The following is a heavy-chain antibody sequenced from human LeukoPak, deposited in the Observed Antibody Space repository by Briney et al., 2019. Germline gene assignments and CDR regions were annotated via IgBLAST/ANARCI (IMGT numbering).Heavy chain of an antibody. Sequence: SETLSLTCTVSGGSITGYYWTWIRQPPGKGLEWIGYIYYSGSSNYNPSLKSRVTKSIHTSKNQFSLNLSSVTAADTAVYYCARVFGGGRGGWFDPWGQGTLVAVSS. CDR2: IYYSGSS. D-gene: IGHD3-16*01. V-gene: IGHV4-59*01. CDR1: GGSITGYY. CDR3: ARVFGGGRGGWFDP. J-gene: IGHJ5*02.